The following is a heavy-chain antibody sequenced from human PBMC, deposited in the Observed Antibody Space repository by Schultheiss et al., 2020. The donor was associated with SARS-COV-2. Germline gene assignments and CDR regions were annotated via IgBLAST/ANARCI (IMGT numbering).Heavy chain of an antibody. CDR3: AKDDGGDYTRGYFDY. V-gene: IGHV3-23*01. Sequence: GESLKISCAASGFTFSSYSMHWVRQAPGKGLEWVSAIGATSSSPYYADSVKGRFTISRDNSKNTLYLQMNSLGPEDTAVYYCAKDDGGDYTRGYFDYWGQGTLVTVSS. CDR2: IGATSSSP. CDR1: GFTFSSYS. J-gene: IGHJ4*02. D-gene: IGHD2-21*02.